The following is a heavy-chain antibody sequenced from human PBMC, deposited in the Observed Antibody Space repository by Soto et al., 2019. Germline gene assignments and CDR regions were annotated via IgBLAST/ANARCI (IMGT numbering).Heavy chain of an antibody. V-gene: IGHV3-30*18. CDR1: GFSLSTSG. Sequence: LTLTCTFSGFSLSTSGMCVSWIRQAPGKGLEWVAVISYNGRNKHYADSVKGRFTISRDSSKNTVSLEMTSLRAEDTAVYYCAKGGRQWLVTSDFNYWGQGALVTVSS. D-gene: IGHD6-19*01. CDR3: AKGGRQWLVTSDFNY. CDR2: ISYNGRNK. J-gene: IGHJ4*02.